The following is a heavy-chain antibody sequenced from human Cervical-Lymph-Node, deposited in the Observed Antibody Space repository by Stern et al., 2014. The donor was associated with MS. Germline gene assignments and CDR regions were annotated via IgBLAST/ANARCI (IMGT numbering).Heavy chain of an antibody. Sequence: SGPALVKPTQTLTLTCTFSGFSLSTSGMRVSWIRQPPGKALEWLARNDWDDDKFYSTSLKTRLTISKDTSKNQVVLTMTNMDPVDTATYYCARSPPYYEFWNDYYYFDYWGQGTLVAVSS. CDR2: NDWDDDK. J-gene: IGHJ4*02. CDR1: GFSLSTSGMR. V-gene: IGHV2-70*04. D-gene: IGHD3-3*01. CDR3: ARSPPYYEFWNDYYYFDY.